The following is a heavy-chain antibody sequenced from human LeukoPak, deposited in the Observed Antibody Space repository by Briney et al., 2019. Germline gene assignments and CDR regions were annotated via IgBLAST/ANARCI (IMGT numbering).Heavy chain of an antibody. J-gene: IGHJ4*02. V-gene: IGHV1-69*05. CDR1: GGTFSSYA. CDR3: ARAGSLYYYDSSGYFDY. D-gene: IGHD3-22*01. Sequence: SVKVSCKASGGTFSSYAISWVRQAPGQGLEWMGGIIPIFGTANYAQKFQGRVTITTDESTSTAYMELSSLRSEDTAVYYCARAGSLYYYDSSGYFDYWGQGTLVTVSS. CDR2: IIPIFGTA.